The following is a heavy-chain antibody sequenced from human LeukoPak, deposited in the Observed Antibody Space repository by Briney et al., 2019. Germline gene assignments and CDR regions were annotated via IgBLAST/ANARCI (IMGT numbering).Heavy chain of an antibody. D-gene: IGHD3-22*01. CDR3: SYYYDSSGYPQFDY. CDR2: IKSKTDGGTT. CDR1: GFTFSNAW. V-gene: IGHV3-15*01. J-gene: IGHJ4*02. Sequence: GGSLRLSCAASGFTFSNAWMSWVRQAPGKGLDWVGRIKSKTDGGTTDYAAPVKGRFTISRDDSKNTLYLQMNSLKIEDTAMYYCSYYYDSSGYPQFDYWGQGTLVTVSS.